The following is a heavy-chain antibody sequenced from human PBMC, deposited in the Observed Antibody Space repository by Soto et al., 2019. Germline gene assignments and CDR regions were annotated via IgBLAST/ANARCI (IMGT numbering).Heavy chain of an antibody. CDR1: GYTFTSDD. J-gene: IGHJ6*02. CDR3: ARGSSGYSSGWYGWYYYYYGMDV. CDR2: MNPNSGNT. D-gene: IGHD6-19*01. V-gene: IGHV1-8*01. Sequence: ASGKVTCKASGYTFTSDDINWVRQATGQGLQWMGWMNPNSGNTGYAQKFQGRVTMTRNTSISTAYMELSSLRSEDTAVYYCARGSSGYSSGWYGWYYYYYGMDVWGQGTTVTVS.